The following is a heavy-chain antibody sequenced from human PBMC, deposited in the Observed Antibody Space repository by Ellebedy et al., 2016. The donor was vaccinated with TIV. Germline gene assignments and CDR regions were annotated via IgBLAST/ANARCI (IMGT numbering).Heavy chain of an antibody. D-gene: IGHD3-10*01. Sequence: GESLKISCAASGFTFSGFEMNWVRQAPGKGLKWVSYISTSGTTTYYADSVKVRITVSRDNAKNSLSLQMNSLVADATALYYCVRRIGSSGIAYDFWGQGTMVTVSS. CDR1: GFTFSGFE. CDR3: VRRIGSSGIAYDF. J-gene: IGHJ3*01. V-gene: IGHV3-48*03. CDR2: ISTSGTTT.